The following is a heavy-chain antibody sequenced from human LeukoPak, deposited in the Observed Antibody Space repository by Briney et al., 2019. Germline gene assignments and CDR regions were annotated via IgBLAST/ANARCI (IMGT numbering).Heavy chain of an antibody. V-gene: IGHV3-30*18. J-gene: IGHJ4*02. CDR2: ISYDGSNK. D-gene: IGHD4-17*01. CDR3: AKFDYGDYFDY. CDR1: GFTFSSYG. Sequence: QPGGSLRLSCAASGFTFSSYGMHWVRQAPGKGLEWVAVISYDGSNKYYADSVKGRFTISRDNSKNTLYLQMNSLRAEDTAVYYCAKFDYGDYFDYWGQGTLVTVSS.